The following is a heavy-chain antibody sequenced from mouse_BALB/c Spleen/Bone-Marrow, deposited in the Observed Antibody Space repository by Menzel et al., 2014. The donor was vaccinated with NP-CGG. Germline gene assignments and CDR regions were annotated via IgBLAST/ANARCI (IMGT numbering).Heavy chain of an antibody. CDR1: GYTFTDYA. J-gene: IGHJ2*01. CDR2: ISTYSGNT. D-gene: IGHD1-1*01. V-gene: IGHV1-67*01. Sequence: VHLVESGPELVRPGVSVKISCKGSGYTFTDYAMHWVKQSHAKSLEWIGVISTYSGNTTYNQKFKGKATMTVDKSSSTAYMELARLTSEDSAIYYCARSYYGFQYYFDYWGQGTTLTVSS. CDR3: ARSYYGFQYYFDY.